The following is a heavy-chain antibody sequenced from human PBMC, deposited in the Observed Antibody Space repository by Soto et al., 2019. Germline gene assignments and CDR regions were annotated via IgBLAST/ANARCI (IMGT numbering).Heavy chain of an antibody. CDR3: ARDSGRESAEYYGMDV. CDR1: GDSISSDDYY. CDR2: ISTLGTT. V-gene: IGHV4-30-4*01. Sequence: QVQLQESGPGLVKPSQTLSLTCSVSGDSISSDDYYWSWVRQAPGKGLEWIGYISTLGTTFYSPSLKSRVTIFLDTSKNQFSLKLTSVSAADSAVYHCARDSGRESAEYYGMDVWGQGTTVTVSS. J-gene: IGHJ6*02. D-gene: IGHD3-10*01.